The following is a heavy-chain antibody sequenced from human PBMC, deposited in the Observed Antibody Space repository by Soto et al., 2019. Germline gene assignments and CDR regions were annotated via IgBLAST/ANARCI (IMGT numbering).Heavy chain of an antibody. V-gene: IGHV1-69*12. Sequence: QVQLVQSGAEVKKPGSSVKVSCRASGGSFTTYAIAWVRQAPGQGLEWMGWIIPVFGTSNYAQKFQGRVTITADESTSTAYMELSSLRSEDTAVYYCARESRPNLLTGYLLYWGQGTLVTVSS. D-gene: IGHD3-9*01. CDR2: IIPVFGTS. CDR1: GGSFTTYA. J-gene: IGHJ4*02. CDR3: ARESRPNLLTGYLLY.